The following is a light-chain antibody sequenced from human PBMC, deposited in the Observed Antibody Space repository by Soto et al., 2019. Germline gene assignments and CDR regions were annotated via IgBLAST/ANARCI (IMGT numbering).Light chain of an antibody. CDR1: QNIERY. V-gene: IGKV1-39*01. Sequence: DIQMTQSPSSLSASIGDTITISCRASQNIERYLNWYQQRPGKAPKLLISAASSLQSGVPSRFSGSGSGTDFTLTINSLQAEDFATYYCQQSYSSPITFGQGTKVDIK. CDR2: AAS. CDR3: QQSYSSPIT. J-gene: IGKJ1*01.